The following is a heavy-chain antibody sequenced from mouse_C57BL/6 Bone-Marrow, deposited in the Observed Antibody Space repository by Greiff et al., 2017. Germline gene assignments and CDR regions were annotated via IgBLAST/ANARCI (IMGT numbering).Heavy chain of an antibody. V-gene: IGHV1-50*01. CDR3: AIYFDY. CDR2: IDPSDSYT. Sequence: QVQLQHPGAELVQPGASVKLSCKASGYTFTRYWIQWVNQRPGQGLEWIGEIDPSDSYTNYNQKFKGKATLTVDTSSSTAYMQLSSLTSADSAVYYCAIYFDYWCQGTTLTVSS. J-gene: IGHJ2*01. CDR1: GYTFTRYW.